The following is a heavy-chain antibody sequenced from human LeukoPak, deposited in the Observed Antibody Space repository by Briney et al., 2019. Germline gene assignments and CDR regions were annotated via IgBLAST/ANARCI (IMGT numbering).Heavy chain of an antibody. D-gene: IGHD6-6*01. Sequence: SETLSLTCTVSGGSISSYYWSWIRQPPGKGLEWIGYIYYSGSTNYNPSLKSRVTISVDTSKNQFSLKLSSVTAADTAVYYCARVGGSSSLRGRTDLTVIDPWGQGTLVTVS. V-gene: IGHV4-59*01. CDR1: GGSISSYY. CDR3: ARVGGSSSLRGRTDLTVIDP. J-gene: IGHJ5*02. CDR2: IYYSGST.